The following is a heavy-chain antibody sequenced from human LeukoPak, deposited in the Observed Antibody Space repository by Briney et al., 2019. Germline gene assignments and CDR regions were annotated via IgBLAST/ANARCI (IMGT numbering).Heavy chain of an antibody. CDR2: INPNSGGT. V-gene: IGHV1-2*06. J-gene: IGHJ4*02. Sequence: ASVKVSCKASEYTFTDYYIHWVRQAPGQGLEWMGRINPNSGGTNYAQKFQGRVTMTRDTSISTAYMELSRLRSDDTAVYYCAREGNSYGLDYWGQGTLVTVSS. CDR3: AREGNSYGLDY. D-gene: IGHD5-18*01. CDR1: EYTFTDYY.